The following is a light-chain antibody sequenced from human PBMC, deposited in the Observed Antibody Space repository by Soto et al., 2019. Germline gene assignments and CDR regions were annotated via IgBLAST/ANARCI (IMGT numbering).Light chain of an antibody. Sequence: QSVLTQPPSASGTPGQRVTISCSGSSSNIGSNTVNWYQQLPGTAPKLMIYDVNKRPSGVPYRFSGSKSGNTASLTISGPQAEDEADYYCCSYAGTYTRVFGTGTKVTVL. V-gene: IGLV1-44*01. CDR3: CSYAGTYTRV. CDR1: SSNIGSNT. J-gene: IGLJ1*01. CDR2: DVN.